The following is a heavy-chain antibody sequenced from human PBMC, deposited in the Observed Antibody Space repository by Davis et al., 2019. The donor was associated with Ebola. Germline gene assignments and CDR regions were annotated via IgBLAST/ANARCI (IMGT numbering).Heavy chain of an antibody. Sequence: SVKVSCKASGYTFTSYTISWVRQAPGQGLEWMGRIIPILGIANYAQKFQGRVTITADKSTSTAYMELRSLKSDDTAVYYCARESYSYGMDVWGQGTTVTVSS. D-gene: IGHD2-21*01. J-gene: IGHJ6*02. CDR2: IIPILGIA. CDR3: ARESYSYGMDV. CDR1: GYTFTSYT. V-gene: IGHV1-69*04.